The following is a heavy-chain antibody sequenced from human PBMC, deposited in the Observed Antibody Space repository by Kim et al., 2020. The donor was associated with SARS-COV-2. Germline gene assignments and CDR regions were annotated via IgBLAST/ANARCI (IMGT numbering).Heavy chain of an antibody. D-gene: IGHD3-22*01. CDR1: GFTFSSYS. CDR3: ARGTSSGYGMYYFDY. CDR2: ISSSSSYI. J-gene: IGHJ4*02. V-gene: IGHV3-21*01. Sequence: GGSLRLSCAASGFTFSSYSMNWVRQAPGKGLEWVSSISSSSSYIYYADSVKGRFTISRDNAKNSLYLQMNSLRAEDTAVYYCARGTSSGYGMYYFDYWGQGTLVTVSS.